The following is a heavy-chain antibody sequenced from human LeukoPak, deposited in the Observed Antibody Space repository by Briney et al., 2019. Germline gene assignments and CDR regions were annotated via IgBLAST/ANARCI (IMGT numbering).Heavy chain of an antibody. Sequence: SETLSLTXAVYGGSFSGYYWSWIRQPPGKGMEWIGEINHSGSTNYNPSLKSRVTISVDTSKNQFSLKLSSVTAADTAVYYCARGGPYCSSTSCHARNYYYYYMDVWGKGTTVTVSS. CDR3: ARGGPYCSSTSCHARNYYYYYMDV. V-gene: IGHV4-34*01. CDR2: INHSGST. CDR1: GGSFSGYY. D-gene: IGHD2-2*01. J-gene: IGHJ6*03.